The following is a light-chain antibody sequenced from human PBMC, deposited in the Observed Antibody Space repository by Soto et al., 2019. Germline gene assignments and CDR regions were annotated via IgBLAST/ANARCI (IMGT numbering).Light chain of an antibody. Sequence: QSVLTQPPSVSGAPGQGVTISCAGSSSNIGAPYDVHWYQHLPGTAPKLLLYGGNNRPSGVPDRFSGSRSGTSASLAITGLQDEDEADYYCQSYDISLNNYVFGNGTKVTV. CDR3: QSYDISLNNYV. CDR1: SSNIGAPYD. CDR2: GGN. V-gene: IGLV1-40*01. J-gene: IGLJ1*01.